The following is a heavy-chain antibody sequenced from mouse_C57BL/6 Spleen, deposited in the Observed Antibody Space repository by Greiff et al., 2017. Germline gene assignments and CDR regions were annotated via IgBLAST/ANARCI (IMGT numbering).Heavy chain of an antibody. D-gene: IGHD2-4*01. CDR1: GYTFTSYW. V-gene: IGHV1-61*01. CDR2: IYPSDSET. J-gene: IGHJ3*01. Sequence: VQLQQPGAELVRPGSSVKLSCKASGYTFTSYWMDWVKQRPGQGLEWIGNIYPSDSETHYNQKFKDKATLTVDKSSSTAYMQLSSLTSEDSAVYYCARSGYDYDSAWFAYWGQGTLVTVSA. CDR3: ARSGYDYDSAWFAY.